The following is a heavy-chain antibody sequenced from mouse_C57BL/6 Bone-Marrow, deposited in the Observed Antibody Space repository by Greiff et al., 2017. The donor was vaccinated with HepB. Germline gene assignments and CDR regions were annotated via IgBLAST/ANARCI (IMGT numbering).Heavy chain of an antibody. J-gene: IGHJ4*01. CDR3: ARHRLMIATRYYAMDY. V-gene: IGHV5-6*01. D-gene: IGHD2-4*01. CDR2: ISSGGSYT. CDR1: GFTFSSYV. Sequence: EVKLVESGGDLVKPGGSLKLSCAASGFTFSSYVLSWVRQTPDKRLEWVATISSGGSYTYYPDSVKGRFTISRDNAKNTLYLQMSSLKSEDTAMYYSARHRLMIATRYYAMDYWGQGTSVTVSS.